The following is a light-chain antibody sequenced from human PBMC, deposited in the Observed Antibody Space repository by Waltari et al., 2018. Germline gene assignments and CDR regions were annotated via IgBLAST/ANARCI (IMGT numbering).Light chain of an antibody. V-gene: IGLV2-23*01. CDR1: SSDVGSYNF. Sequence: QSALTQPASVSGSPGQSITISCTGISSDVGSYNFVSWYQQHPGKAPKLIIYDAINRPSGVSDRFSGSKSCNTASLTISGLQGEDEGDYYCCSYAGSTTPNWVFGGGTKLTVL. CDR2: DAI. J-gene: IGLJ3*02. CDR3: CSYAGSTTPNWV.